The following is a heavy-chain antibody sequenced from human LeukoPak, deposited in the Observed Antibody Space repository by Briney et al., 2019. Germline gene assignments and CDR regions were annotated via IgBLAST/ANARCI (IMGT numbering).Heavy chain of an antibody. V-gene: IGHV3-23*01. D-gene: IGHD3-3*01. CDR2: ISGSGGST. J-gene: IGHJ4*02. CDR3: AKAPYYDFWSGYYTSYFDY. Sequence: GGSLRLSCAASGFTFSSYAMSWVRQAPGKGLEWVSAISGSGGSTYYADSVKGRFTISRDNSKNTLYLQTNSLRAEDTAVYYCAKAPYYDFWSGYYTSYFDYWGQGTLVTVSS. CDR1: GFTFSSYA.